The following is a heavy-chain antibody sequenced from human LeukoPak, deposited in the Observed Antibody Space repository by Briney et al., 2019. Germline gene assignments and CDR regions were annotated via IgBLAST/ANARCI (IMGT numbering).Heavy chain of an antibody. V-gene: IGHV3-23*01. CDR1: GFTSSSYA. Sequence: GGSLRLSCAASGFTSSSYAMSWVRQAPGKGLEWVSAISGSGGSTYYADSVKGRFTISRDNSKNTLYLQMNSLRAEDTAVYYCAKVTGGNSGSYQFDPWGQGTLVTVSS. CDR2: ISGSGGST. D-gene: IGHD3-10*01. J-gene: IGHJ5*02. CDR3: AKVTGGNSGSYQFDP.